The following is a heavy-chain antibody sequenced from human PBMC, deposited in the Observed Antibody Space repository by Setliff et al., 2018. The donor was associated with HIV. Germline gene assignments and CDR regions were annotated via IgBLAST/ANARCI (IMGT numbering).Heavy chain of an antibody. CDR2: ITAGGGST. D-gene: IGHD1-26*01. Sequence: PGGSLRLSCTASGFTSSDHSMTWIRQAPEKGLEWVSYITAGGGSTFYADSVKGRFTISRGNADNSLFLQMNSLNADDTAVYYCARDPDTTSKVDLWGRGTLVTVSS. CDR1: GFTSSDHS. J-gene: IGHJ2*01. V-gene: IGHV3-11*01. CDR3: ARDPDTTSKVDL.